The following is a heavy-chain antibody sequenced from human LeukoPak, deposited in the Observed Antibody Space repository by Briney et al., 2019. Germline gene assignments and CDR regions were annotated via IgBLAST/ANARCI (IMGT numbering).Heavy chain of an antibody. Sequence: SVKVSCKASGGTFSSYAISWVRQAPGQGLEWMGGIIPIFGTANYAQKFQGRVTITADESTSTAYMELSSLRSEDTAVYYCASVVFRGDGYNPWGQGTLVTVSS. CDR1: GGTFSSYA. J-gene: IGHJ5*02. CDR3: ASVVFRGDGYNP. CDR2: IIPIFGTA. D-gene: IGHD5-24*01. V-gene: IGHV1-69*01.